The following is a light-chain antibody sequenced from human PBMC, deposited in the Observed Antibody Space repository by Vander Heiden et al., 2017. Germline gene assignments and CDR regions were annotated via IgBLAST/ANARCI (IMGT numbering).Light chain of an antibody. J-gene: IGKJ5*01. CDR2: DAS. CDR1: QSVSSY. V-gene: IGKV3-11*01. CDR3: QQLSYWPPIT. Sequence: EIVLTQSPATLSLSPGERATLSCRASQSVSSYLAWYQQKPGQAPRLLIYDASSGSGTDFTLTISSLEPEDFAVYYCQQLSYWPPITFGQGTRLEIK.